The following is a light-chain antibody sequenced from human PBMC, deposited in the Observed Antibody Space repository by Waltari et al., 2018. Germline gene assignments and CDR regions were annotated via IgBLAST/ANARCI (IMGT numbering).Light chain of an antibody. V-gene: IGLV1-51*01. J-gene: IGLJ2*01. CDR3: GAWDDAQSAVV. Sequence: QSVLTQPPSVSAAPGQKVTISCSGSGSNIGRNYVCWYQQFPGTAPKLLIYDKNKGPAGMPDRFSGSKSGTSATLGITGLQTGDEADYYCGAWDDAQSAVVFGGGTKLTVL. CDR2: DKN. CDR1: GSNIGRNY.